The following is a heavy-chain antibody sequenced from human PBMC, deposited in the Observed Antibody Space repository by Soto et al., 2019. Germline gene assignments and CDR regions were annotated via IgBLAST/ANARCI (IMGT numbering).Heavy chain of an antibody. CDR1: GGSMSEYF. Sequence: SETLSLTCTVSGGSMSEYFWCWIRQSPGKGLEWIGYVYYLGSTDYNPSLKSRVTISVDTSKRQFSLKLSSVTVADTAVYYCARDGYDGSGSPYPAYWGPGAQVTVSS. V-gene: IGHV4-59*01. J-gene: IGHJ4*02. D-gene: IGHD3-10*01. CDR2: VYYLGST. CDR3: ARDGYDGSGSPYPAY.